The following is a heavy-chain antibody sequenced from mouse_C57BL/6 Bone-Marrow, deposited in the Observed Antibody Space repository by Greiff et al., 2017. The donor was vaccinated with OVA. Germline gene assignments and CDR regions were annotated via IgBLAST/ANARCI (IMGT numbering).Heavy chain of an antibody. J-gene: IGHJ2*01. CDR1: GYTFTSYW. Sequence: QVQLKQPGTELVKPGASVKLSCKASGYTFTSYWMHWVKQRPGQGLEWIGNINPSNGGTNYNEKFKSKATLTVDKSSSTAYMQLSSLTSEDSAVYYCARSRQLRPYYFDYWGQGTTLTVSS. V-gene: IGHV1-53*01. CDR2: INPSNGGT. CDR3: ARSRQLRPYYFDY. D-gene: IGHD3-2*02.